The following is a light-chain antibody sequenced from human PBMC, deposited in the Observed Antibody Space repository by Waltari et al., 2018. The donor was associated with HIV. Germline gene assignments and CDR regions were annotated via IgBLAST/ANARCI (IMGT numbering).Light chain of an antibody. CDR1: SSDVGNYNY. Sequence: QSALTQPASVSGSPGQSITISCTGTSSDVGNYNYVSWYPQHPGKAPKLMIYDFSKRPSGVSNRFSGSKSGNTASLTISGLQAEDEADYYCCSYAGSSTFVFGTGTKVTVL. J-gene: IGLJ1*01. V-gene: IGLV2-23*02. CDR2: DFS. CDR3: CSYAGSSTFV.